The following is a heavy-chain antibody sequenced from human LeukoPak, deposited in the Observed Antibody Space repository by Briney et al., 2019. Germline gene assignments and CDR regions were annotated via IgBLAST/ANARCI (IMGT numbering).Heavy chain of an antibody. D-gene: IGHD1-1*01. CDR2: INSDGMST. J-gene: IGHJ3*02. V-gene: IGHV3-74*01. CDR1: GFTFRIHA. Sequence: HPGGSLRLSCAASGFTFRIHAMSWVRQAPGKGLVWVSRINSDGMSTNYADSVKGRFTVSRDNAKNTLYLQMNSLTDEDTAVYYCARDRNWNDAFDIWGQGTMVTVSS. CDR3: ARDRNWNDAFDI.